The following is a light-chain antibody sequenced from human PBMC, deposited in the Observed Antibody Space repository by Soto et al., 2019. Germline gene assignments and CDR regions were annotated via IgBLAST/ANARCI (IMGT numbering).Light chain of an antibody. Sequence: QSALTQPPSASGSPGQSVTISCTGTSSDVGGYNCVSWYQQHPDKAPKLMIYEVSKRPSGVPDRFSGSKSGNTASLTVSGLQAEDEADYYCSSYAGSNTVLFGGGTKLTVL. CDR2: EVS. V-gene: IGLV2-8*01. J-gene: IGLJ2*01. CDR1: SSDVGGYNC. CDR3: SSYAGSNTVL.